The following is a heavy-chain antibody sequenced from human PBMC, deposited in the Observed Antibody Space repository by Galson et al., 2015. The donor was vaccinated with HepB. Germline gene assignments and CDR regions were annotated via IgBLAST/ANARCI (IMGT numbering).Heavy chain of an antibody. CDR2: ISGYSGKT. J-gene: IGHJ4*02. CDR1: GYIFTSFG. CDR3: ARVRLVSAGLNDY. Sequence: SVKVSCKASGYIFTSFGISWVRQAPGQGLEWMGWISGYSGKTEYAQNLQGRVTVTTDTSATTAYLELRSLRSDDTAVYYYARVRLVSAGLNDYWGQGTLVTVSS. D-gene: IGHD5/OR15-5a*01. V-gene: IGHV1-18*01.